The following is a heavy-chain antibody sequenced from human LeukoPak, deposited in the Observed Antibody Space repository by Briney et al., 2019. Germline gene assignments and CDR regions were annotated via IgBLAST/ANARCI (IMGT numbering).Heavy chain of an antibody. V-gene: IGHV3-33*06. Sequence: GGSLRLALAAAGFTVSSYGMRWVRQAPGKGLGLVAVIWDDGSNKYSADSVKGRFTISRENSKNTLYLKLNSLRAEDTVVYYCAKGRHCSSTSSYWPAFDPWGQGTLVTVSS. J-gene: IGHJ5*02. CDR3: AKGRHCSSTSSYWPAFDP. CDR1: GFTVSSYG. CDR2: IWDDGSNK. D-gene: IGHD2-2*01.